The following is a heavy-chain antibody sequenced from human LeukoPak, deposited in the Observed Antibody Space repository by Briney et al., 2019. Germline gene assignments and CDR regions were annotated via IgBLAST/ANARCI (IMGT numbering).Heavy chain of an antibody. V-gene: IGHV1-2*02. J-gene: IGHJ4*02. CDR2: INPNSGDT. CDR3: ARETNSGLYYFDS. D-gene: IGHD6-19*01. Sequence: ASVKVSCKASGYTFTGYYMHWVRQAPGQGLEWMGWINPNSGDTKYAQNFQGRVTMTRDTSISTAYMELSRLKSDDTAVYYCARETNSGLYYFDSWGQGTLVTVSS. CDR1: GYTFTGYY.